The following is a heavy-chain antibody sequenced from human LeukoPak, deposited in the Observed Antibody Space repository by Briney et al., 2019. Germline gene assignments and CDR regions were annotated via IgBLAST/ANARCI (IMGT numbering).Heavy chain of an antibody. Sequence: TSETLSLTCTVSGGSISSYYWSWIRQPPGKGLEWIGYIYYSGSTNYNPSLKSRVTISVDTSKNQFSLKLSSVTAADTAVYYCARDPYSSGWYDAFDIWGQGTMVTVSS. CDR1: GGSISSYY. CDR3: ARDPYSSGWYDAFDI. D-gene: IGHD6-19*01. V-gene: IGHV4-59*01. J-gene: IGHJ3*02. CDR2: IYYSGST.